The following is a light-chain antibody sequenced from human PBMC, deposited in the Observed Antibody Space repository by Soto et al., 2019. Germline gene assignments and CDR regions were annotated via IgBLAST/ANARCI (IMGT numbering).Light chain of an antibody. Sequence: EIVLTQSPATLSLSPGVRATLSCRASQSVSSYLAWYQQKPGQAPRLLIYDASNRATGIPARFSGSGSGTDFTLTISSLETEDFAVYYCQQRSNWPPTFGQGTKLEIK. CDR2: DAS. CDR1: QSVSSY. V-gene: IGKV3-11*01. CDR3: QQRSNWPPT. J-gene: IGKJ2*01.